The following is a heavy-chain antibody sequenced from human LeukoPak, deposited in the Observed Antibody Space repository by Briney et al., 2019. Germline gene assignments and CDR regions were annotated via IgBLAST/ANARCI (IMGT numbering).Heavy chain of an antibody. CDR1: GGSISSSNW. Sequence: PSGTLSLTCAVSGGSISSSNWWSWVRQPPGKGLEWIGRIYTSGSTNYNPSLKSRVTMSVDTSKNQFSLKLSSVTAADTAVYYCARRGSGWYYFDYWGQGTLVTVSS. D-gene: IGHD6-19*01. V-gene: IGHV4-4*02. J-gene: IGHJ4*02. CDR2: IYTSGST. CDR3: ARRGSGWYYFDY.